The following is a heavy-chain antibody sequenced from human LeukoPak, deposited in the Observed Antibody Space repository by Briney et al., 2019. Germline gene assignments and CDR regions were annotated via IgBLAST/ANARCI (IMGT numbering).Heavy chain of an antibody. V-gene: IGHV3-74*01. J-gene: IGHJ3*02. CDR3: ARRGYSVYDLRAFDI. Sequence: GGSLRLSCVASGFISSNFWMHLVRQAPGKGLVWVSRINSEGSSTNYADSVKGRFTISRDNAKNTLYLQMNSLRAEDTAVYYCARRGYSVYDLRAFDIWGQGTMVTVSS. CDR2: INSEGSST. CDR1: GFISSNFW. D-gene: IGHD5/OR15-5a*01.